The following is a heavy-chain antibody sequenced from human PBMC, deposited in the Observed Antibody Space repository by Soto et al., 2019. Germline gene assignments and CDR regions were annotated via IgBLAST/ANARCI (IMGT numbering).Heavy chain of an antibody. CDR2: ITGSGTST. V-gene: IGHV3-23*01. D-gene: IGHD3-10*01. CDR3: ARDRFSPYYYGMDV. J-gene: IGHJ6*01. CDR1: GFTFSGYA. Sequence: GGSLTLSCAASGFTFSGYAMTWVRQAPGKGLEWVSSITGSGTSTYYADSVKGRFIISRDNSKNTVSLQMNSLRADDTAVYYCARDRFSPYYYGMDVWRQGTTVT.